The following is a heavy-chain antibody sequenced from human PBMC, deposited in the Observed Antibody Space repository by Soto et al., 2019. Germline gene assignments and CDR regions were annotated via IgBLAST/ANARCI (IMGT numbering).Heavy chain of an antibody. D-gene: IGHD2-21*02. CDR2: IYYSGNT. V-gene: IGHV4-59*01. CDR1: GGSLSSYC. Sequence: SETLSLTCTVSGGSLSSYCWSWIRQPPGKGLEWIGYIYYSGNTNYNPSLKSRVTISVDTSKNQFSLKLGSVTAADTAVYYCTSSFVVVTAIAASWGQGTLVTVSS. CDR3: TSSFVVVTAIAAS. J-gene: IGHJ5*02.